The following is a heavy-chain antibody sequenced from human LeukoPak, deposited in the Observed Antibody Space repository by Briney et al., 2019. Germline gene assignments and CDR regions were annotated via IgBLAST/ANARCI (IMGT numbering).Heavy chain of an antibody. J-gene: IGHJ3*02. CDR3: ARDSSGLLWIGELYRHAFDI. CDR2: IKQDGSEK. CDR1: GFTFSSYW. V-gene: IGHV3-7*01. D-gene: IGHD3-10*01. Sequence: PGGSLRLSCAASGFTFSSYWMSWVRQAPGKELEWVANIKQDGSEKYYVDSVKGRFTISRDNAKNSLYLQMNSLRAEDTAVYYCARDSSGLLWIGELYRHAFDIWGQGTMVTVSS.